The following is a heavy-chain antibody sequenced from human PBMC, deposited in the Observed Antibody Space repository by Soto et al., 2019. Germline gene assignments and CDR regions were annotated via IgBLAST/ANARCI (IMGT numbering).Heavy chain of an antibody. D-gene: IGHD5-12*01. Sequence: QVQLVESGGGVVQPGRSLRLSCAASRFTFTIYGMHWVRQAPGKGLEWVAVIWYDGSNKYYADSVKGRFTISRDNSKNTLYLQMNSLRAEDTAVYYCAREEMATIHPWVPAAFDTWGQGTMVTVSS. J-gene: IGHJ3*02. CDR3: AREEMATIHPWVPAAFDT. CDR1: RFTFTIYG. CDR2: IWYDGSNK. V-gene: IGHV3-33*01.